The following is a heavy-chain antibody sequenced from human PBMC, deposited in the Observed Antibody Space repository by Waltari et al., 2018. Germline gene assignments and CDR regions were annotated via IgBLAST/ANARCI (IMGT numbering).Heavy chain of an antibody. CDR1: GGSFSGYY. V-gene: IGHV4-34*01. J-gene: IGHJ4*02. D-gene: IGHD1-1*01. CDR3: ARLGVRLVDY. Sequence: QVQLQQWGAGLLKPSETLSLTCAVYGGSFSGYYWTGIRHPPGKGLEWIGEINHSGSTNYNPSLKSRVTISVDTSKNQFSLKLSSVTAADTAVYYCARLGVRLVDYWGQGTLVTVSS. CDR2: INHSGST.